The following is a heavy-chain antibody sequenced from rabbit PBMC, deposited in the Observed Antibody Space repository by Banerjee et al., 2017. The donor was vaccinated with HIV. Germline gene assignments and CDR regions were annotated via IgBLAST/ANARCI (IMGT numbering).Heavy chain of an antibody. J-gene: IGHJ6*01. D-gene: IGHD7-1*01. CDR1: GIDFSGLYY. CDR2: IYAGSNRSI. CDR3: ARLYYAGYAGYGTPEHWLDL. Sequence: QQHLEESGGGLVKAGGTLTLTCKASGIDFSGLYYMCWVRQAPGKGLEWIGCIYAGSNRSIYYVSWAKGRFTISTTSSTTVTLQMTSLTAADTATYFCARLYYAGYAGYGTPEHWLDLWGPGTLVTVS. V-gene: IGHV1S45*01.